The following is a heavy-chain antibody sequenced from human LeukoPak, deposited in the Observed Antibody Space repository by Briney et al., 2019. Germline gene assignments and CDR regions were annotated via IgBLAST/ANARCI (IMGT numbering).Heavy chain of an antibody. CDR3: AKDPLYYEYYFDY. CDR1: GFTFNNYA. V-gene: IGHV3-23*01. J-gene: IGHJ4*02. CDR2: ISGSGGST. Sequence: GGSLRLSCAASGFTFNNYAMTWVRQAPGKGLEWVSVISGSGGSTYYADSVKGRFTISRDNSKNTLYLQMNSLRAEDTAVYYCAKDPLYYEYYFDYWGQGTLVTVSS. D-gene: IGHD3-3*01.